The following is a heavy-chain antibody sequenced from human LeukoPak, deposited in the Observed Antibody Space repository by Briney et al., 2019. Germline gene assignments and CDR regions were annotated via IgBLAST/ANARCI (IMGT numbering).Heavy chain of an antibody. J-gene: IGHJ4*02. D-gene: IGHD4-17*01. CDR3: ARWSTVTKGGYYFDY. CDR1: GFTFSSYS. V-gene: IGHV3-21*01. Sequence: PGGSLRPSCAASGFTFSSYSMNWVRQAPGKGLEWVSSISSSSSYIYYADSVKGRFTISRDNAKNSLYLQMNSLRAEDTAVYYCARWSTVTKGGYYFDYWGQGTLVTVSS. CDR2: ISSSSSYI.